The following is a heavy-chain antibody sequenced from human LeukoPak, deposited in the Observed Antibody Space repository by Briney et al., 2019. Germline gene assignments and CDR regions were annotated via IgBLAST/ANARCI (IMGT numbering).Heavy chain of an antibody. D-gene: IGHD5-18*01. J-gene: IGHJ4*02. CDR3: AAPSRIQLDY. Sequence: ASVKVSCKASGFTFTSSAVQWVRQARGRRLEWIGWIVVGSGNTNYAQMFQGRVTITRDMSTSTAYKELSSLRSEDTAVYYCAAPSRIQLDYWGQGTLVTVSS. CDR1: GFTFTSSA. V-gene: IGHV1-58*01. CDR2: IVVGSGNT.